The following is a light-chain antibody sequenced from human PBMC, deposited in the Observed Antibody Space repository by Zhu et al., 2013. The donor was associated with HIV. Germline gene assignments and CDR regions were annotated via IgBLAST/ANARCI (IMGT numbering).Light chain of an antibody. V-gene: IGKV3-20*01. Sequence: EIVLTQSPGTLSLSPGERAILSCRASQPLSSNYLAWYQQKPGQAPRILIYDASTRATGIPDRFSGSGSGTDFTLIISTLEPEDSAVYFCHQYETSSVFGQGTKVEIK. J-gene: IGKJ2*01. CDR1: QPLSSNY. CDR2: DAS. CDR3: HQYETSSV.